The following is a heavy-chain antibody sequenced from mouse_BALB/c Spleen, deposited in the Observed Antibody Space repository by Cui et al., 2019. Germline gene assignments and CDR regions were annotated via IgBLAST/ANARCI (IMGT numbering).Heavy chain of an antibody. CDR3: ARYDYYGSSYFDY. V-gene: IGHV1-72*01. Sequence: QFPLQHPGAELVNLEASLKLPCKASGYTFTSNWMHWVKQRPGRGLEWIGRTDPNSGGTKYNEKFKSKATLTVDKPSSTAYMQLSSLTSEDSAVYYCARYDYYGSSYFDYWGQGTTLTVSS. CDR1: GYTFTSNW. D-gene: IGHD1-1*01. CDR2: TDPNSGGT. J-gene: IGHJ2*01.